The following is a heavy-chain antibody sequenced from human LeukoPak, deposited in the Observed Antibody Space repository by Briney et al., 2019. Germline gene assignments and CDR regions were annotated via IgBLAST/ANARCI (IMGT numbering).Heavy chain of an antibody. CDR1: GFTFSSYG. V-gene: IGHV3-23*01. Sequence: GGTLRLSCAASGFTFSSYGMSWVRQAPGKGLEWVSAISGSGGSTYYADSVKGRFTISRDNSKNTLYLQMNSLRAEDTAVYYCAKVRHSITMVRGVISPSDYWGQGTLVTVSS. CDR2: ISGSGGST. J-gene: IGHJ4*02. D-gene: IGHD3-10*01. CDR3: AKVRHSITMVRGVISPSDY.